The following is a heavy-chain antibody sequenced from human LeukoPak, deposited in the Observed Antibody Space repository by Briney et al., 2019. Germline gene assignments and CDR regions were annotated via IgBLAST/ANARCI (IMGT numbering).Heavy chain of an antibody. Sequence: SETLSLTCTVSGGSISSYYWSWIRQPPGKGLEWIGYIYYSGSTNYNPSLKSRVTISVDTSKNQFSLKLSSVTAADTAVYYCARASSGRAGDAFDIWGQGTMVTVSS. CDR3: ARASSGRAGDAFDI. D-gene: IGHD6-19*01. V-gene: IGHV4-59*01. J-gene: IGHJ3*02. CDR2: IYYSGST. CDR1: GGSISSYY.